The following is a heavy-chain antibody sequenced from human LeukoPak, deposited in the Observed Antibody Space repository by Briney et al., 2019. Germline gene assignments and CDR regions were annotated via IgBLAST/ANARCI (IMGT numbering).Heavy chain of an antibody. CDR1: GYTFTGYY. D-gene: IGHD3-10*01. V-gene: IGHV1-2*02. CDR2: INPNSGGT. Sequence: GASVKVSCKASGYTFTGYYMHWVRQAPGQGLEWMGWINPNSGGTNYAQKFQGRVTMTRDTSISTAYMELSRLRSDDTAVYYCARAPLNMVRGVTSWFDPWGQGTLVTVSS. J-gene: IGHJ5*02. CDR3: ARAPLNMVRGVTSWFDP.